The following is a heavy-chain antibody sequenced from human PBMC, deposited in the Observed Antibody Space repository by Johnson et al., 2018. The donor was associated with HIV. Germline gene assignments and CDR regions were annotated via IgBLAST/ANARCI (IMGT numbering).Heavy chain of an antibody. V-gene: IGHV3-30-3*01. CDR1: GFTFSSYA. D-gene: IGHD2-2*01. Sequence: MQLVESGGGVVQPGRSLRLSCAASGFTFSSYAVHWVRQAPGKGLEWVAVISYDGSNKYYADSVKGRFTISRDNSKNTLHLQMNSLSAEDTAVYYCARGGVVHDAFDMWGQGTMVTVSS. CDR3: ARGGVVHDAFDM. J-gene: IGHJ3*02. CDR2: ISYDGSNK.